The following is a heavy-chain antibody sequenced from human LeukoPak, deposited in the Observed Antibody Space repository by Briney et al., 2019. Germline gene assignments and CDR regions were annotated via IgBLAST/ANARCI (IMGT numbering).Heavy chain of an antibody. D-gene: IGHD1-1*01. V-gene: IGHV4-30-4*01. CDR2: IYYSGST. J-gene: IGHJ4*02. CDR3: ARVTGTTGFDY. Sequence: SETLSLTCTVSGGSISSGDYYWSWIRQPPGKGLEWIGYIYYSGSTYYNPSLKSRVTISVDTSKNQFSLKLSSVTAADTAVYYCARVTGTTGFDYWGQGTLVTVSS. CDR1: GGSISSGDYY.